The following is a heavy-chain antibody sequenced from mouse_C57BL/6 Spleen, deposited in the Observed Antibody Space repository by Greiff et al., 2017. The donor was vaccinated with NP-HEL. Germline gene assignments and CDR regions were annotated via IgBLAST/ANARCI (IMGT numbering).Heavy chain of an antibody. Sequence: QVQLKESGAELVKPGASVKISCKASGYAFSSYWMNWVKQRPGKGLEWIGQIYPGDGDTNYNGKFKGKATLTADKSSSTAYMQLSSLTSEDSAVYFYARENYYGSSPWFAYWGQGTLVTVSA. CDR2: IYPGDGDT. D-gene: IGHD1-1*01. J-gene: IGHJ3*01. V-gene: IGHV1-80*01. CDR3: ARENYYGSSPWFAY. CDR1: GYAFSSYW.